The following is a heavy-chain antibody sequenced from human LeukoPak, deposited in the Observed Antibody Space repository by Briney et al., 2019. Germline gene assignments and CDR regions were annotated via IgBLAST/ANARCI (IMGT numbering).Heavy chain of an antibody. CDR2: IRYDGSNK. CDR3: AKDGPRGPPPYYYYYYMDV. V-gene: IGHV3-30*02. J-gene: IGHJ6*03. Sequence: GGSLRLSCAASGFTFSSYGMHWVRQAPGKGLEWVAFIRYDGSNKYYADSVKGRFTISRDNSKNTLYLQMNSLRAEDTAVYYCAKDGPRGPPPYYYYYYMDVWGKGTTVTVSS. CDR1: GFTFSSYG.